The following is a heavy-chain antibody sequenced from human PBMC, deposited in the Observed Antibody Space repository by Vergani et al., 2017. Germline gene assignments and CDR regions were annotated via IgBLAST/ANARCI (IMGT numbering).Heavy chain of an antibody. J-gene: IGHJ4*02. Sequence: EVQLVESGGGLVQPGGSLRLSCAASGFTLSSFWMSWVRQAAGKGLEWVANIKEDGSEKFYVDSVRGRFVISRDNAKNSLYLQLNSLRAEDTAVYYCARVEGYSRIYWGQGTLVTVSS. D-gene: IGHD5-12*01. CDR1: GFTLSSFW. CDR2: IKEDGSEK. CDR3: ARVEGYSRIY. V-gene: IGHV3-7*01.